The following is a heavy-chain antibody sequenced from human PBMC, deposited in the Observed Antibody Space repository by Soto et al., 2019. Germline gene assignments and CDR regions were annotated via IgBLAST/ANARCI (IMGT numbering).Heavy chain of an antibody. CDR1: GFPFSSHS. J-gene: IGHJ5*02. Sequence: GGSLRLSCSASGFPFSSHSMYWVRQAPGKGLKYVSAITSNRVSTYYADSVKDGFTISRDNSKNTQYLQMSRLRAEDTAVYYCVKVWTLLHLWYWVDQWGQGILVIVS. CDR3: VKVWTLLHLWYWVDQ. V-gene: IGHV3-64D*06. CDR2: ITSNRVST. D-gene: IGHD5-18*01.